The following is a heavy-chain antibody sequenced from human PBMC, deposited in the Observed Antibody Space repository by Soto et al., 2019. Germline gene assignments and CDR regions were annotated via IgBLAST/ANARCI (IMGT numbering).Heavy chain of an antibody. CDR1: GYTFTRYA. J-gene: IGHJ4*02. CDR2: ISAYNGNT. V-gene: IGHV1-18*01. Sequence: QVQLVQYGAEVKKPGASVKVSCKASGYTFTRYAISWVRQAHGQGLEWMGWISAYNGNTNYAQKLQGRVTMTTDTSTTTADMELRSLRSDDTAVYYCARAGAPAGYWGQGTLVTVSS. CDR3: ARAGAPAGY.